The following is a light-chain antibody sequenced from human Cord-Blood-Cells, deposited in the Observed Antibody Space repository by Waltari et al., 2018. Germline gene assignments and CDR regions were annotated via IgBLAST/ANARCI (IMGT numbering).Light chain of an antibody. CDR2: GKN. Sequence: SSELTQDPAVSVALGQTVRITCQGDSLRSYYASWYQQKPGQAPVLVIYGKNNRPSGIPDRFSGPSPGSTASLTIPGAQAEDEADYYCNSRDSSGNLYVFGTGTKVTVL. CDR3: NSRDSSGNLYV. CDR1: SLRSYY. J-gene: IGLJ1*01. V-gene: IGLV3-19*01.